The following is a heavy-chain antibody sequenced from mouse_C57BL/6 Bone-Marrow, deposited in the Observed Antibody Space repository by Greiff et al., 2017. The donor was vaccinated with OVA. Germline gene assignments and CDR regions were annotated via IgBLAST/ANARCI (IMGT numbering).Heavy chain of an antibody. J-gene: IGHJ3*01. Sequence: QVQLQQSGAELVRPGASVTLSCKASGYTFTDYEMHWVKQTPVHGLEWIGAIDPETGGTAYNQKFKGKAILTADKSSSTAYMELHSLTSEDSAVYYCTRVGQIYYYARGFAYWGQGTLVTVSA. V-gene: IGHV1-15*01. CDR2: IDPETGGT. D-gene: IGHD1-1*01. CDR3: TRVGQIYYYARGFAY. CDR1: GYTFTDYE.